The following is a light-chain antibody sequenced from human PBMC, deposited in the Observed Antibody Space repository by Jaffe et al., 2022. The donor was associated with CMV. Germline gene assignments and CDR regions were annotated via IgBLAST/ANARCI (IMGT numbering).Light chain of an antibody. J-gene: IGKJ3*01. CDR1: QSVASGY. CDR2: RAS. CDR3: QQYGRLPFT. V-gene: IGKV3-20*01. Sequence: EIVLTQSPGTLSLSPGERATLSCRASQSVASGYLAWYQQKPGQAPRLLIYRASNRATGIPDRFSVSGSGTDFTLTISSLEPEDFAIYYCQQYGRLPFTFGPGTKVEIK.